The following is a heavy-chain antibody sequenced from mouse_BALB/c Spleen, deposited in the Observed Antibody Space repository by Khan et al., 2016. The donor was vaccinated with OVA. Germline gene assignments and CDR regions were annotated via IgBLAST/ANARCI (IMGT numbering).Heavy chain of an antibody. CDR3: ARLGPGFTY. D-gene: IGHD4-1*01. CDR2: ISYSGST. J-gene: IGHJ3*01. V-gene: IGHV3-2*02. Sequence: EVQLQESGPGLVKPSQSLSLTCTVTGYSITSDYAWNWIRQFPGNKLEWMGYISYSGSTSYNPSLKSRISITRDTSKNQFFLQLNSVTTEDTATXYCARLGPGFTYWGQGTLVTVSA. CDR1: GYSITSDYA.